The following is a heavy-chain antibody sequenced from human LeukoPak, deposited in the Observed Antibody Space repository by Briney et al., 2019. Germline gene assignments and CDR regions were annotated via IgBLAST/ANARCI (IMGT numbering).Heavy chain of an antibody. V-gene: IGHV4-4*07. Sequence: PSETLSLTCAVSGGSISSYYWSWIRQPAGKGLEWIGRIYTSGSTNYNPSLKSRVTMSVDTSKNQFSLKLSSVTAADTAVYYCAREGGTYQLLKYNWFDPWGQGTLVTVSS. CDR2: IYTSGST. CDR3: AREGGTYQLLKYNWFDP. CDR1: GGSISSYY. J-gene: IGHJ5*02. D-gene: IGHD2-2*01.